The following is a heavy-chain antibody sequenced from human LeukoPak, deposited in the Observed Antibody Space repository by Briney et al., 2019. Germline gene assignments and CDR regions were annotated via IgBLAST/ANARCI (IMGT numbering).Heavy chain of an antibody. CDR2: INTNTGNP. D-gene: IGHD3-3*01. CDR3: VSPDIFWSGYYDAFDI. Sequence: ASVTVSCKASGYTFTSYAMNWVRQAPGQGLEWMGWINTNTGNPTYAQGFTGRFVFSLETYGSTAYLQISSLRAEDTAVYYCVSPDIFWSGYYDAFDIWGQGTMVTVSS. V-gene: IGHV7-4-1*02. CDR1: GYTFTSYA. J-gene: IGHJ3*02.